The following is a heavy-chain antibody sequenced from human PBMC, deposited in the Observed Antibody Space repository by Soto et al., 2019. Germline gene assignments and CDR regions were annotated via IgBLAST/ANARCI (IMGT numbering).Heavy chain of an antibody. CDR3: ARAYPLPNDNIAAAGTRYYFDY. J-gene: IGHJ4*02. D-gene: IGHD6-13*01. V-gene: IGHV4-4*07. CDR1: GGSISSYY. CDR2: IYTSGST. Sequence: KASETLSLTCTVSGGSISSYYWSWIRQPAGKGLEWIGRIYTSGSTNYNPSLKSRVTMSVDTSKNQFSLKLSSVTAADTAVYYCARAYPLPNDNIAAAGTRYYFDYWGQGTLVTVSS.